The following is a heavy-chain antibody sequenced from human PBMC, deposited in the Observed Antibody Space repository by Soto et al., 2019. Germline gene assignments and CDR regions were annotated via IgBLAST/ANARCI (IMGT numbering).Heavy chain of an antibody. D-gene: IGHD5-12*01. Sequence: PSETLALTCTVSGGSISSGDYYWSWIRQPPGKGLEWIGYIYYSGSTYYNPSLKSRVTISVDTSKNQFSLKLSSVTAADTAVYYCARDVRYDETYYYYGMDVWGQGTTVTVSS. V-gene: IGHV4-30-4*01. CDR1: GGSISSGDYY. CDR3: ARDVRYDETYYYYGMDV. J-gene: IGHJ6*02. CDR2: IYYSGST.